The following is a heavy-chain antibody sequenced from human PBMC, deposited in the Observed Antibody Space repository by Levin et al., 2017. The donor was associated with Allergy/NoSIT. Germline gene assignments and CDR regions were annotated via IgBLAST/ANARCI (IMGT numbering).Heavy chain of an antibody. V-gene: IGHV5-51*01. J-gene: IGHJ6*03. D-gene: IGHD1-14*01. CDR2: IYPGDSDT. CDR3: ARRNHYYFYMDG. Sequence: VASVKVSCKGSGYSFTSYWIGWVRQMPGKGLEWMGIIYPGDSDTRYSPSFQGQVTISADKSISTAYLQWSSLKASDTAMYYCARRNHYYFYMDGWGKGTTVTVSS. CDR1: GYSFTSYW.